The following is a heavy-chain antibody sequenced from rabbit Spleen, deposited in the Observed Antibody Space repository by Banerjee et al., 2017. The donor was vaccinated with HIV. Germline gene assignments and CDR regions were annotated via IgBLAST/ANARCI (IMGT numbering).Heavy chain of an antibody. CDR2: IYSGNSGYT. J-gene: IGHJ6*01. CDR1: GFSFGSNDY. D-gene: IGHD8-1*01. CDR3: ARDGAGGSYFAL. Sequence: QSLEESGGGLVKPGGSLTLTCTASGFSFGSNDYMCWVRQAPGRGLEWIACIYSGNSGYTYYATWATGRFTCSKTSSTTVTLQVTSLTAADTATYFCARDGAGGSYFALWGPGTLVTVS. V-gene: IGHV1S40*01.